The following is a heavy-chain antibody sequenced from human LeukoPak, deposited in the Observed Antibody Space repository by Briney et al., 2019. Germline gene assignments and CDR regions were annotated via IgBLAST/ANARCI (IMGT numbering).Heavy chain of an antibody. J-gene: IGHJ4*02. D-gene: IGHD3-22*01. Sequence: SESLSLTYTVSGGSFSSYYWSWIRQPPGKGLEWIGYIYYSGSTNYNPSLKSRVTISVDTSKNQFSLKLSSVTAADTAVYYCARGGDIYDSSGYHVDYWGQGTLVTVSS. CDR2: IYYSGST. CDR1: GGSFSSYY. V-gene: IGHV4-59*01. CDR3: ARGGDIYDSSGYHVDY.